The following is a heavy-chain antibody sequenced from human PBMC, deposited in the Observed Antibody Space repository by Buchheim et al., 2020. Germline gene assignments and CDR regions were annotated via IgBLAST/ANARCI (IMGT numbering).Heavy chain of an antibody. J-gene: IGHJ4*02. D-gene: IGHD5-18*01. CDR3: ARGGYSYTYDY. CDR1: GGSFSGYF. CDR2: INHSGST. Sequence: QVQLQQWGAGLLKPSETLSLTCAVFGGSFSGYFWTWIRQPPGKGLEWIGEINHSGSTKYNPSLKSRDNLSGNTSKTQVSLKLNSVTAADTALYFCARGGYSYTYDYWGQGTL. V-gene: IGHV4-34*01.